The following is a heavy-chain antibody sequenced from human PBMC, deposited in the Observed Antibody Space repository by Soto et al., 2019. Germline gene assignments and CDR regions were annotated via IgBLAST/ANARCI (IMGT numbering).Heavy chain of an antibody. CDR1: GGSISSGGYY. D-gene: IGHD3-10*01. CDR2: IYYSGST. Sequence: QVQLQESGPGLVKPSQTLSLTCTVSGGSISSGGYYWSWIRQHPGKGLEWIGYIYYSGSTYYNPSLQRRVTISVDTSKNQFSLKLSSVTAADTAVYYCARVGYYGSGSYLMDVWGKGTTVTVSS. V-gene: IGHV4-31*03. CDR3: ARVGYYGSGSYLMDV. J-gene: IGHJ6*04.